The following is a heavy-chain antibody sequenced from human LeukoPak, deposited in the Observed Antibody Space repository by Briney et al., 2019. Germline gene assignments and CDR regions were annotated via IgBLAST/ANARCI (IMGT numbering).Heavy chain of an antibody. Sequence: GASVKVSCRTSGYTFAAYYIHWVRQAPGQGLEWMGWVNPNGGGTNYAQKFKDRLTMTRDTSISTAYMELSSLESDDTAVYFCAREGVGDAYAMDVWGQGTTVTVSS. CDR1: GYTFAAYY. CDR3: AREGVGDAYAMDV. J-gene: IGHJ6*02. D-gene: IGHD2-21*01. V-gene: IGHV1-2*02. CDR2: VNPNGGGT.